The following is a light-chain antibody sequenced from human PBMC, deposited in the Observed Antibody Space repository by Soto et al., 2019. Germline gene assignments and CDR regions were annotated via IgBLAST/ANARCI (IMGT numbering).Light chain of an antibody. J-gene: IGLJ1*01. Sequence: QSVLTQPPSAYGTPGHRVTISCSGSSSNIGSNTVNWYQQLPGTAPKLLIYSNNQRPSGVPDRFSGSKSGTSASLAISGLQSEDEADYYCAAWDDSLNGPNYVFGTGTKVTVL. CDR3: AAWDDSLNGPNYV. CDR1: SSNIGSNT. CDR2: SNN. V-gene: IGLV1-44*01.